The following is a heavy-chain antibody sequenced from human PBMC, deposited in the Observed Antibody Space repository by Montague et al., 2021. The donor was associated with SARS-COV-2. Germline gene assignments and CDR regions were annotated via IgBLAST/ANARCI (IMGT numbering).Heavy chain of an antibody. CDR1: GFTFSSYR. D-gene: IGHD3-9*01. CDR2: INSDGSST. Sequence: SLRLSCAASGFTFSSYRMHWVRQAPGKGLVWVSRINSDGSSTSYADSVKGRFTISRDNAKNTQYLQMNSLRAEDTAVYYCARGLRYFDWLAYYVMDDWGQGTTVTVSS. CDR3: ARGLRYFDWLAYYVMDD. J-gene: IGHJ6*02. V-gene: IGHV3-74*01.